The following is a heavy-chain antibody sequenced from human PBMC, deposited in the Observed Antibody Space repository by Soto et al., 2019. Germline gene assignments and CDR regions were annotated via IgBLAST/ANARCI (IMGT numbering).Heavy chain of an antibody. CDR1: GFTFSSYP. Sequence: GGSLRLSCAASGFTFSSYPMSWVRQAPGKGLEWVSGFRTSGDGGTTYYADSVKGRFTISRDNSKNMLFLQMNSLRAEDTAIYYCAKKVNSGPGSQYFDYWGQGTLVTVSS. CDR2: FRTSGDGGTT. D-gene: IGHD3-10*01. CDR3: AKKVNSGPGSQYFDY. J-gene: IGHJ4*02. V-gene: IGHV3-23*01.